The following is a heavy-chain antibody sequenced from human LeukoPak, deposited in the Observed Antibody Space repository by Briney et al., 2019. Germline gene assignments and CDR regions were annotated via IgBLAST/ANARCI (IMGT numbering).Heavy chain of an antibody. J-gene: IGHJ6*03. CDR3: AKGPTSYHYYYMDV. D-gene: IGHD2-2*01. CDR2: IQYDGNNK. Sequence: PGGSLRLSCAASGFTFSSYGMHWVRQAPGKGLEWVTFIQYDGNNKYYADSVKGRFTIFRDNSKNTLYLQMNSLRPEDTAVYYCAKGPTSYHYYYMDVWGKGTTVTVSS. CDR1: GFTFSSYG. V-gene: IGHV3-30*02.